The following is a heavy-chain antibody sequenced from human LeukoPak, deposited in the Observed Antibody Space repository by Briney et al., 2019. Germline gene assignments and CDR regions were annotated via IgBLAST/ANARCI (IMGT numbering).Heavy chain of an antibody. J-gene: IGHJ6*03. Sequence: SETLSLTCTVSGGSISTSYWSWIRPPPGKGLEWIGYIFYSGSTNYNPSLKCRVTISVDTSKNQFSLRLSSVTDADTAVYYCARGSVGASTDYYYYYMDVWGKGTTVTVSS. CDR1: GGSISTSY. V-gene: IGHV4-59*01. CDR3: ARGSVGASTDYYYYYMDV. D-gene: IGHD1-26*01. CDR2: IFYSGST.